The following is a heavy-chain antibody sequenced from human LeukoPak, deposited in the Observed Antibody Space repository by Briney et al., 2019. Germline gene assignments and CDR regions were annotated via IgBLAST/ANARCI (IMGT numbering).Heavy chain of an antibody. CDR3: ARQRTGLDS. CDR1: GYNFTHYW. CDR2: VYPGDSDT. Sequence: GSLKISRKGSGYNFTHYWVGWGRQIPGEGLEWMGIVYPGDSDTRYSPSFQGHVTFSADKSISTAYLQWSSLKASDTVMYYCARQRTGLDSWGPGTLVTVSS. D-gene: IGHD3/OR15-3a*01. V-gene: IGHV5-51*01. J-gene: IGHJ4*02.